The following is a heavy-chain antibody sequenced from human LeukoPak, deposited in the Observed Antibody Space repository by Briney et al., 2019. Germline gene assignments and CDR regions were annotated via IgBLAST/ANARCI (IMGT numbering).Heavy chain of an antibody. CDR2: IIPIFGTA. CDR3: ARGGPMTPIPGGGIFD. V-gene: IGHV1-69*05. D-gene: IGHD1-26*01. CDR1: GGTFSSYA. J-gene: IGHJ4*02. Sequence: SVKVSCKASGGTFSSYAISWVRQAPGQGLEWMGRIIPIFGTANYAQKFQCRVTITTDESTSTAYMELSSLRSEDTAVYYCARGGPMTPIPGGGIFDWGQGTLVTVSS.